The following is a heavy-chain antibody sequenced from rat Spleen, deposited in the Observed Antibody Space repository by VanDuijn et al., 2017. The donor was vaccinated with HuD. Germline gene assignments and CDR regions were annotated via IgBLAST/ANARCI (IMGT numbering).Heavy chain of an antibody. D-gene: IGHD1-1*01. Sequence: EVQLVESGGGLVQPGRSLKLSCAASGFTFNSYDMAWVCQAPTKGLEWVATISFDGGHTYYRDSVKGRFTISRDNAKSTLYLQMDSLRSADTATCYCARITPSAYFDFWGQGVMVTVST. CDR3: ARITPSAYFDF. J-gene: IGHJ2*01. CDR2: ISFDGGHT. CDR1: GFTFNSYD. V-gene: IGHV5-29*01.